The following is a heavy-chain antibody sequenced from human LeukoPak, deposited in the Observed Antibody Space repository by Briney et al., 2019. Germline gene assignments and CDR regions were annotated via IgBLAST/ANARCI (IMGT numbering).Heavy chain of an antibody. CDR2: IYYSGST. CDR3: AKEMGDY. Sequence: SETQSLTCTVSGGSISSYYWSWIRQPPGKGLEWIGYIYYSGSTNYNPSLKSRVTISVDTSKNQFSLKLSSVAAADTAVYYCAKEMGDYWGQGTLITVSS. D-gene: IGHD2-8*01. CDR1: GGSISSYY. V-gene: IGHV4-59*01. J-gene: IGHJ4*02.